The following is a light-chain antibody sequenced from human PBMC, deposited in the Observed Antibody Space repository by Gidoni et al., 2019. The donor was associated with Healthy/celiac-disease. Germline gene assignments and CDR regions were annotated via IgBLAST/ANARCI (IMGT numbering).Light chain of an antibody. CDR3: MQALQTPLIT. CDR2: LGF. Sequence: IVMTQSPLSLPVTHGEPASISCRSSQRLLHSNVYNYLEWYLQKTGQSPQLLIYLGFNRASGVPDRFSGSGSGTDFKLKISRVEAEDVGVYYCMQALQTPLITFXQXTRLESK. J-gene: IGKJ5*01. V-gene: IGKV2-28*01. CDR1: QRLLHSNVYNY.